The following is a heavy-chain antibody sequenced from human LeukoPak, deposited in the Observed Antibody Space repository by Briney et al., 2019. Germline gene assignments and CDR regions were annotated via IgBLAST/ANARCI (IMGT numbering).Heavy chain of an antibody. J-gene: IGHJ4*02. CDR3: ARHPGAYSSSWLRGYFDY. V-gene: IGHV4-34*01. CDR1: GGSFSGYY. Sequence: PSETLSLTCAVYGGSFSGYYWSWIRQPPGKGLEWIGEINHSGSTNYNPSLKSRVTISVDTSKNQFSLKLSSVTAADTAVYYCARHPGAYSSSWLRGYFDYWGQGTLVTVSS. D-gene: IGHD6-13*01. CDR2: INHSGST.